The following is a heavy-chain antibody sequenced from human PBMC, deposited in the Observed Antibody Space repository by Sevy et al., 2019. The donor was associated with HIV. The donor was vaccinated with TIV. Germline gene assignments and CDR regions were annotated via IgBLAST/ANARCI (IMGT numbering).Heavy chain of an antibody. CDR1: SASVSSDNYY. D-gene: IGHD6-19*01. Sequence: SETLSLTCTVSSASVSSDNYYWSWIRQPAGKGLEGIRQPAGKGLEWVGRIHTSGFTNYNSSLEGWVTVSLDTSKNQSSLRRSSVTAADTAVYYCVAFTDGYSSGYWGRGTLVTVSS. J-gene: IGHJ4*02. CDR3: VAFTDGYSSGY. V-gene: IGHV4-61*02. CDR2: IHTSGFT.